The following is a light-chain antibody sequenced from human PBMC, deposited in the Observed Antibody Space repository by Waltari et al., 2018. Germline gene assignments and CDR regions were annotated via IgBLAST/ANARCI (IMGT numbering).Light chain of an antibody. CDR3: QHYVRLPAT. J-gene: IGKJ1*01. V-gene: IGKV3-20*01. CDR2: GAS. CDR1: QSVGKF. Sequence: EIVLTQSPGTLSLSPGERATLSCWASQSVGKFLAWYQQKPGQAPRLRIYGASSRATGIPDRLSGSGSGTDFSLTINRLEPEDFAVYYCQHYVRLPATFGQGTKVEI.